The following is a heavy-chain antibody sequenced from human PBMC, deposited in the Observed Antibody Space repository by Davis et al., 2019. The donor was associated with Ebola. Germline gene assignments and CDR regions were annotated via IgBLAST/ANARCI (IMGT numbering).Heavy chain of an antibody. CDR3: ASYDLHTMGHGADV. Sequence: ASVKVSCKASGYTFTSYYMHWVRQAPGQGLEWMGWISAYNGNTNYAQKLQGRVTMTTDTSTSTAYMELSSLRSEDTAVYYCASYDLHTMGHGADVWGQGTTVTVSS. V-gene: IGHV1-18*04. CDR1: GYTFTSYY. J-gene: IGHJ6*02. CDR2: ISAYNGNT. D-gene: IGHD3-10*01.